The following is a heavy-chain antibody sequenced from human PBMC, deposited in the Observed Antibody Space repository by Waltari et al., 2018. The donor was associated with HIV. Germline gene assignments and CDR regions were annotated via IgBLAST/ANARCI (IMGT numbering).Heavy chain of an antibody. CDR2: INHSGST. D-gene: IGHD6-19*01. CDR1: GGSFSGYY. Sequence: QVQLQQWGAGLLKPSETLSLTCAVYGGSFSGYYWSWIRQPPGKGLEWIGEINHSGSTNYNPSLKSRVTISVDTSKNQFSLKLSSVTAADTAVYYCARGGDTVAGDFDYWGQGTLVTVSS. CDR3: ARGGDTVAGDFDY. J-gene: IGHJ4*02. V-gene: IGHV4-34*01.